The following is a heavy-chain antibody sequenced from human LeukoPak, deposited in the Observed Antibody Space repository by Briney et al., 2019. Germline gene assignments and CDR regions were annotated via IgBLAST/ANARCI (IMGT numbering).Heavy chain of an antibody. CDR2: IYHSGST. J-gene: IGHJ3*02. D-gene: IGHD3-22*01. V-gene: IGHV4-59*12. Sequence: SETLSLTCTVSGGSISSYYWGWIRQPPGKGLEWIGYIYHSGSTNYNPSLKSRVTISVDKSKNQFSLKLSSVTAADTAVYYCARWGTSFYDSSGYYDAFDIWGQGTMVTVSS. CDR3: ARWGTSFYDSSGYYDAFDI. CDR1: GGSISSYY.